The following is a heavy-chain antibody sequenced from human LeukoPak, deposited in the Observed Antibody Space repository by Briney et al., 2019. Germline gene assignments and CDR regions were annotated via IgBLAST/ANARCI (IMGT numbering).Heavy chain of an antibody. CDR1: GYSFTSYW. Sequence: GESLKISCKGSGYSFTSYWIGWVRQMPGKGLEWMGIIYPGDSDTRYSPSFQGQVTISADKSISTAYLQWSSLKASDTAMYYCARAANGDDYGDYYCYGMDVWGQGTTVTVSS. V-gene: IGHV5-51*01. J-gene: IGHJ6*02. CDR2: IYPGDSDT. D-gene: IGHD4-17*01. CDR3: ARAANGDDYGDYYCYGMDV.